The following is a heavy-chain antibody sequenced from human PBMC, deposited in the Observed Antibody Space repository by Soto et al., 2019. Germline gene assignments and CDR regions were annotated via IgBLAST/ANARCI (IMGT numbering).Heavy chain of an antibody. CDR1: GGSISSYN. D-gene: IGHD3-22*01. Sequence: QVQLQESGPGLMKPSETLSLTCSVSGGSISSYNWSWIRQPPGKGLEWFAYIYYSGTSYNPSLKSRVPISLDTSKHQFSLTLSSVTAADTAVYYCARTYDGSGPNSGGYAFDIWGQGTMVTVSS. J-gene: IGHJ3*02. CDR3: ARTYDGSGPNSGGYAFDI. V-gene: IGHV4-59*01. CDR2: IYYSGT.